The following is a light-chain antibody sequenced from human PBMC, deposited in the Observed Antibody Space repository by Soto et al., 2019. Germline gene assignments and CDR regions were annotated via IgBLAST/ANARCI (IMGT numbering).Light chain of an antibody. CDR3: GTWDSSLDGFV. J-gene: IGLJ1*01. V-gene: IGLV1-51*01. CDR1: RSNINNNF. CDR2: DNY. Sequence: QAVVTQPPSVSAAPGQKVTISCSGSRSNINNNFVSWYQLFPGTAPKLLIYDNYKRPSGIPDRFSASKSGTSATLAITGLQTGDEAEYNCGTWDSSLDGFVFGTGTKVTVL.